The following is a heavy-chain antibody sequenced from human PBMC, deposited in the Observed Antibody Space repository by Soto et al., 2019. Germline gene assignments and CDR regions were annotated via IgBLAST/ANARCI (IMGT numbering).Heavy chain of an antibody. Sequence: ASVKVSCKASGYTFTGCYMHWVRQAPGQGLEWMGWINPNSGGTNYAQKFQGRVTMTRDTSISTAYMELSRLRSDDTAVYYCARDKHNSGSSPYFDYWGQGTLVTVSS. V-gene: IGHV1-2*02. J-gene: IGHJ4*02. CDR3: ARDKHNSGSSPYFDY. D-gene: IGHD1-26*01. CDR1: GYTFTGCY. CDR2: INPNSGGT.